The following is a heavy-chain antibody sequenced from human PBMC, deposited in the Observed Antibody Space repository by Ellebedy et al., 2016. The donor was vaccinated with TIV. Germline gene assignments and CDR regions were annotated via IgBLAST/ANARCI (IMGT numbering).Heavy chain of an antibody. CDR1: GHIVTKNY. D-gene: IGHD4-11*01. V-gene: IGHV1-2*02. Sequence: ASVKVSXKASGHIVTKNYIYWMRQAPGQGLEWVGWMDPRSVATNYAQKFQDRVTMSRDTSITTAYMELSGLRSDDTAVYYCASGEYSDSMGDWGQGTLLIVSS. CDR2: MDPRSVAT. J-gene: IGHJ4*02. CDR3: ASGEYSDSMGD.